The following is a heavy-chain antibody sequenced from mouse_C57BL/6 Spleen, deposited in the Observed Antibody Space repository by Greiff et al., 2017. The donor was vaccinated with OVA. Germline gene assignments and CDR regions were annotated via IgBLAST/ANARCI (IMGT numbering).Heavy chain of an antibody. Sequence: VQGVESGAELVRPGASVTLSCKASGYTFTDYEMHWVKQTPVHGLEWIGAIDPETGGTAYNQKFKGKAILTADKSSSTAYMELRSLTSEDSAVYYCTRETGSWFAYWGQGTLVTVSA. V-gene: IGHV1-15*01. CDR3: TRETGSWFAY. J-gene: IGHJ3*01. CDR2: IDPETGGT. CDR1: GYTFTDYE. D-gene: IGHD4-1*01.